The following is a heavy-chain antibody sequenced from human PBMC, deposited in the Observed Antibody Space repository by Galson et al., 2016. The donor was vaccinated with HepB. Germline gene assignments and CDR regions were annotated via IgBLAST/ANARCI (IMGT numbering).Heavy chain of an antibody. D-gene: IGHD2-2*01. CDR2: INWNGGIT. CDR3: AKDSSPTATYLFDF. J-gene: IGHJ4*02. Sequence: SLRLSCAASGFTFDDYTMHWVRQAPGKGLEWVSLINWNGGITYYADSVKGRFTISRDNSKNSLYLQMNGLRTEDTALYYCAKDSSPTATYLFDFWGQGTLVSVSS. CDR1: GFTFDDYT. V-gene: IGHV3-43*01.